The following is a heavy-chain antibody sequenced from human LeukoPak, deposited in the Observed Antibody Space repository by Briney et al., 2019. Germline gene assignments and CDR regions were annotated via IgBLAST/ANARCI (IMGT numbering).Heavy chain of an antibody. CDR1: GFTFSSYG. D-gene: IGHD2-8*01. Sequence: QPGRSLRLSCAASGFTFSSYGMHWGRQAPGKGLDWVAVISHDGSNKYYADSVKGRFTISRDNSKNTLYLQMNSLRAEDTAVYYCANLANGRDDAFDIWGQGTMVTVSS. J-gene: IGHJ3*02. V-gene: IGHV3-30*18. CDR2: ISHDGSNK. CDR3: ANLANGRDDAFDI.